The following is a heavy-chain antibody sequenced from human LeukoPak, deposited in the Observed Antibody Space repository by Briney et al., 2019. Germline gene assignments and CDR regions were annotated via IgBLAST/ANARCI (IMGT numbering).Heavy chain of an antibody. J-gene: IGHJ4*02. CDR1: GYTFTGYY. CDR2: INPNSGGT. V-gene: IGHV1-2*02. CDR3: ARGPAGPYCGGDCYSPLIDY. Sequence: ASVKVSCKASGYTFTGYYMHWVRQAPGQGLEWMGWINPNSGGTNYAQKFQGRVTMTRDTSISTAYMELSRLRSDDTAVYFCARGPAGPYCGGDCYSPLIDYWGQGTLVTVSS. D-gene: IGHD2-21*02.